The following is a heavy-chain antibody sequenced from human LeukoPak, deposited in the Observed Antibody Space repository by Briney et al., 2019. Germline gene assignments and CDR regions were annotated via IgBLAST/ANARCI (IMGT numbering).Heavy chain of an antibody. J-gene: IGHJ4*02. CDR3: ARQGSSSWYDYIDY. D-gene: IGHD6-13*01. CDR1: GYTFTSYD. Sequence: GASVKVSCKASGYTFTSYDINWVRQATGQGLEWMGWMNPNSGNTGYAQKFQGRVTMTRNTSISTAYMELSSLRSEDTAVYYCARQGSSSWYDYIDYWGQGTLVTVSS. CDR2: MNPNSGNT. V-gene: IGHV1-8*01.